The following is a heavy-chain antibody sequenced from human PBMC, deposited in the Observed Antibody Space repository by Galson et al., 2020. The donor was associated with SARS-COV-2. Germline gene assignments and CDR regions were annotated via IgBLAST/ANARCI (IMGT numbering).Heavy chain of an antibody. J-gene: IGHJ5*02. D-gene: IGHD6-19*01. CDR3: ARALMGIAVANWFDP. Sequence: SQTLSLTCAISGDSASSNSAAWNWIRQSPPRGLEWLGRTYYRSKWYNDYAVSVKSRITINPDTSKNQFSLQLNSVTPEDTAVYYCARALMGIAVANWFDPWGQGTLVTVSS. CDR2: TYYRSKWYN. CDR1: GDSASSNSAA. V-gene: IGHV6-1*01.